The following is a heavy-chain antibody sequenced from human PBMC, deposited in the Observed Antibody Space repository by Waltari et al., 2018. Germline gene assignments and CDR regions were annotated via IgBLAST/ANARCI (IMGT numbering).Heavy chain of an antibody. CDR1: GFTFSSYS. V-gene: IGHV3-48*01. CDR2: ISSSSSTI. D-gene: IGHD6-19*01. CDR3: ARGAYSSGYFY. J-gene: IGHJ4*02. Sequence: EVQLVESGGGLVQPGGSLRLSCAASGFTFSSYSMNWVRQAPGKGLEWVSYISSSSSTIYYADSVKGRFTISRDNAKNSLYLQMNSLRAEDTAVYYCARGAYSSGYFYWGQGTLVTVSS.